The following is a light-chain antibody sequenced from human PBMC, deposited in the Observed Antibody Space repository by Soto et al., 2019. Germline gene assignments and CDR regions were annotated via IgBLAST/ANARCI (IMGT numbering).Light chain of an antibody. V-gene: IGLV1-47*01. Sequence: QLVLTQPPSASGTPGQRVTISCSGSSSNIGSNYVYWYQQLPGTAPKLLIYRNNQRPSGVPDRFSGSKSGTSASLAISGLRSEEEADYYCAAWDDSLSVVFGGGTKVTVL. J-gene: IGLJ2*01. CDR3: AAWDDSLSVV. CDR2: RNN. CDR1: SSNIGSNY.